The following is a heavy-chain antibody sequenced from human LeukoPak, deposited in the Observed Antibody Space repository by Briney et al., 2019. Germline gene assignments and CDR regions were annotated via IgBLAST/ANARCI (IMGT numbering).Heavy chain of an antibody. D-gene: IGHD2-15*01. J-gene: IGHJ4*02. CDR2: IYYSGST. Sequence: KPSETLSLTCTVSGGSISSYYWSWIRQPPGKGLEWIGYIYYSGSTNYNPSLKSRVTISVDTSKNQFSLKLSSVTAADTAVYYCARDCSGGSCFDYWGQGTLVTVSS. CDR1: GGSISSYY. V-gene: IGHV4-59*01. CDR3: ARDCSGGSCFDY.